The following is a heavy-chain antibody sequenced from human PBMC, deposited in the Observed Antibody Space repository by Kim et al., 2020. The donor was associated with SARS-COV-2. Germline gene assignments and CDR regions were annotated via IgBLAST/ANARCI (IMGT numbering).Heavy chain of an antibody. CDR1: GFTFSSYG. J-gene: IGHJ4*02. Sequence: GGSLRLSCAASGFTFSSYGMHWVRQAPGKGLEWVAVISYDGSNKYYADSVKGRFTISRDNSKNTLYLQMNSLRAEDTAVYYCAKDPGSSSWKIDYWGQGTVVTVSA. V-gene: IGHV3-30*18. CDR3: AKDPGSSSWKIDY. CDR2: ISYDGSNK. D-gene: IGHD6-13*01.